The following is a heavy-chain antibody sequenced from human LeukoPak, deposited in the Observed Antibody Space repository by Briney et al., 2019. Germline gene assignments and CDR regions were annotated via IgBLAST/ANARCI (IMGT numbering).Heavy chain of an antibody. Sequence: ASVKVSCKASGYTFTSYGISWVRQAPGQGLEWMGWISAYNGNTNYAQKLQGRVTMTTDTSTSTAYTELRSLRSDDTAVYYCASTPFYSSSAEYYYYYYMDVWGKGTTVTVSS. D-gene: IGHD6-6*01. CDR1: GYTFTSYG. CDR3: ASTPFYSSSAEYYYYYYMDV. CDR2: ISAYNGNT. V-gene: IGHV1-18*01. J-gene: IGHJ6*03.